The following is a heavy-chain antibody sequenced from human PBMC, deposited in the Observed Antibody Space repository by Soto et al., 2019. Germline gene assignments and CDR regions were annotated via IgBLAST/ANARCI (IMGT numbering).Heavy chain of an antibody. V-gene: IGHV3-30-3*01. CDR2: ISYDGSNK. CDR3: ARDPRPYSSGYYGWFDP. J-gene: IGHJ5*02. Sequence: GGSLRLSCAASGFTFSSYAMHWVRQAPGKWLEWVAVISYDGSNKYYADSVKGRFTISRDNSKNTLYLQMNSLRAEDTALYYCARDPRPYSSGYYGWFDPWGQGTLVNVSS. D-gene: IGHD6-19*01. CDR1: GFTFSSYA.